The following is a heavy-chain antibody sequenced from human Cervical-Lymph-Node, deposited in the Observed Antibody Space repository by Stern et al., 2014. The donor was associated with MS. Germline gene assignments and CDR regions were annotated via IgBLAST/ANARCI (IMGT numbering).Heavy chain of an antibody. CDR2: ISSTSSYI. CDR3: ARDAKTYYYGSGSHNDY. V-gene: IGHV3-21*01. Sequence: QLVQSGGGLVKPGGSLRLSCAASGFTFSSYSMNWVRQAPGKGLEWVSSISSTSSYIYYADSVKGRFTISRDNAKNSLYLQMNSLRAEDTAVYYCARDAKTYYYGSGSHNDYWGQGTLVTVSS. D-gene: IGHD3-10*01. J-gene: IGHJ4*02. CDR1: GFTFSSYS.